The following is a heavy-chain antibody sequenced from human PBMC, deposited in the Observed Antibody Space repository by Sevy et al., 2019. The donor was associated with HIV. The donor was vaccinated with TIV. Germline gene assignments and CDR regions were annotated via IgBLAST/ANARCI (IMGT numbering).Heavy chain of an antibody. CDR3: AKAGSSSGWLNYYYYYMDV. V-gene: IGHV3-33*06. D-gene: IGHD6-19*01. J-gene: IGHJ6*03. Sequence: GGSLRLSCAASGFTFSSYGMHWVRQAPGKGLEWVALIWYDGSNKYYADSVKGRFTISRNNSKNTLYLQMNSLRAKDTAVYYCAKAGSSSGWLNYYYYYMDVWGKGTTVTASS. CDR2: IWYDGSNK. CDR1: GFTFSSYG.